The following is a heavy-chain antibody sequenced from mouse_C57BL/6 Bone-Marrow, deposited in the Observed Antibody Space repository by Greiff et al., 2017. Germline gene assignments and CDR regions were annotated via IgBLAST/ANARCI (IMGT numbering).Heavy chain of an antibody. D-gene: IGHD2-2*01. CDR1: GYAFSSYW. CDR2: IYPGDGDT. J-gene: IGHJ3*01. V-gene: IGHV1-80*01. CDR3: GPYGYPAY. Sequence: QVQLKQSGAELVKPGASVKISCKASGYAFSSYWMNWVKQRPGQGLEWIGQIYPGDGDTTYNGQFKGKATLTADKSSSTAYMQLSSLTSADSAVYCCGPYGYPAYWGQGTLVTVSA.